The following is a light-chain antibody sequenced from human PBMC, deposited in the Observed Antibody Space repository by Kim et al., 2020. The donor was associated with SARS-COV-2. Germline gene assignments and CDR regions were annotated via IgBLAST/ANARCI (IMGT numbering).Light chain of an antibody. J-gene: IGLJ3*02. V-gene: IGLV4-69*01. CDR2: LNSDGSH. CDR3: QPWGTGIQV. CDR1: SGHSSYA. Sequence: ASVKLTCTLSSGHSSYAIAWHQQQPEKGPRYLMKLNSDGSHSKGDGIPDRFSGSSSGAERYLTISSLQSEDEADYYCQPWGTGIQVFGGGTPLTVL.